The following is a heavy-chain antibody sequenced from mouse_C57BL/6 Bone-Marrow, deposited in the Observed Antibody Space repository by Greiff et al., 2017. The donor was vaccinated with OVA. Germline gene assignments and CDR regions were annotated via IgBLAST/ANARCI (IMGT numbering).Heavy chain of an antibody. V-gene: IGHV1-22*01. D-gene: IGHD4-1*01. CDR2: INPNNGGT. CDR1: GYTFTDYN. CDR3: ARKEELGLLYFDY. Sequence: VQLQQSGPELVKPGASVKMSCKASGYTFTDYNMHWVKQSHGKSLEWIGYINPNNGGTSYNQKFKGKATLTVNKSSSTAYMELRSLTSEDSAVYYCARKEELGLLYFDYWGQGTTLTVSS. J-gene: IGHJ2*01.